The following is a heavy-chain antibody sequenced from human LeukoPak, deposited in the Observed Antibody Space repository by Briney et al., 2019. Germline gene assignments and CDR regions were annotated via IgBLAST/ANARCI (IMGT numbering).Heavy chain of an antibody. J-gene: IGHJ4*02. Sequence: ASVKVSCKVSGYTLTELSMHWVRQAPGKGLEWVGGFDPEDGETIYAQKFQGRVTMTRDTSTSTVYMELSSLRSEDTAVYYCARGFVVTAAGKIDYWGQGTLVTVSS. CDR1: GYTLTELS. CDR2: FDPEDGET. V-gene: IGHV1-24*01. CDR3: ARGFVVTAAGKIDY. D-gene: IGHD6-13*01.